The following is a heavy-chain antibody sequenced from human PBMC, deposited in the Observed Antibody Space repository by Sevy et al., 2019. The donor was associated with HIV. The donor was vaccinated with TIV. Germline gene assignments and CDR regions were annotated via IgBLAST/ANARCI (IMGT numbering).Heavy chain of an antibody. J-gene: IGHJ4*02. CDR2: ISSTTGYT. CDR1: GFTFSDYY. V-gene: IGHV3-11*06. Sequence: GGSLRLSCTASGFTFSDYYMSWIRQAPGKGLECVSFISSTTGYTNYADSVKGRFTISRDNAKNSLYLQMNNLRAEDTAVYYCARSLKDWTPSAGHWGLGTLVTVSS. CDR3: ARSLKDWTPSAGH. D-gene: IGHD1-1*01.